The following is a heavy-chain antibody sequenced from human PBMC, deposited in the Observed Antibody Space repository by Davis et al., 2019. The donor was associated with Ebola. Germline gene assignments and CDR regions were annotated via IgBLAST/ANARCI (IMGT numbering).Heavy chain of an antibody. CDR2: INPNSGGT. V-gene: IGHV1-2*02. J-gene: IGHJ5*02. D-gene: IGHD6-13*01. CDR3: AREAAAAPGYNWFDP. Sequence: ASVKVSCKASGYTFTGYYMHWVRQAPGQGLEWMGWINPNSGGTNYAQKFQGRVTMTRDTSISTAYMELSRLRSDDTAVYYCAREAAAAPGYNWFDPWGQGTLVTVSS. CDR1: GYTFTGYY.